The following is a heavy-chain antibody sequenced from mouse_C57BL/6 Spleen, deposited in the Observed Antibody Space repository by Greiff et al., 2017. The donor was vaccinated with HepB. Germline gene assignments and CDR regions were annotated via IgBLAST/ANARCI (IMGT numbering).Heavy chain of an antibody. CDR2: IDPETGGT. J-gene: IGHJ4*01. V-gene: IGHV1-15*01. D-gene: IGHD6-2*01. CDR1: GYTFTDYE. Sequence: VQLQQSGAELVRPGASVTLSCKASGYTFTDYEMHWVKQTPVHGLEWIGAIDPETGGTAYNQKFKGKAILTADKSSSTAYMELRSLTSEDSAVYYCTRLVTGAMDYWGQGTSVTVSS. CDR3: TRLVTGAMDY.